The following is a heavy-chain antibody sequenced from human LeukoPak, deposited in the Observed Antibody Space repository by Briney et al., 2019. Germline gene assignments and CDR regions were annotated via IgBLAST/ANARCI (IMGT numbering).Heavy chain of an antibody. D-gene: IGHD2-2*01. V-gene: IGHV3-23*01. CDR2: ISGSGGST. CDR1: GFTFSSYE. Sequence: GSLRLSCAASGFTFSSYEMNWVRQAPGKGLEWVSAISGSGGSTYYADSVKGRFTISRDNSKNTLYLQMNSLRAEDTAVYYCHGSRLYYYYMDVWGKGTTVTVSS. J-gene: IGHJ6*03. CDR3: HGSRLYYYYMDV.